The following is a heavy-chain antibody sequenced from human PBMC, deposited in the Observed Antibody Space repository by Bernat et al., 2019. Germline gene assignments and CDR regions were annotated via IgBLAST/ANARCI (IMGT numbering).Heavy chain of an antibody. V-gene: IGHV3-33*01. CDR3: ARTAATDWFFDL. D-gene: IGHD1-14*01. Sequence: QVQLVESGGGVVQPGRSLRLSCAASGFSFGNYVVHWVRQAPGKGLEWVAVLWYDGSNKYYGDSVKGRFTISRDTSTNTLHLEMNSLRVEDTAVYYCARTAATDWFFDLWGLGTLVTVSS. J-gene: IGHJ2*01. CDR2: LWYDGSNK. CDR1: GFSFGNYV.